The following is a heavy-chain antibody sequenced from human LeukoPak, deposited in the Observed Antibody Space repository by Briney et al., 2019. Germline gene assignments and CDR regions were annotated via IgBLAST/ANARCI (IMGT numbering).Heavy chain of an antibody. Sequence: RPSEALSLTCTVSGGSISSSSYYWGWIRQPPGKGLEWIGSIYYSGSTYYNPSLKSRVTISVDTSKNQFSLKLGSVTAADTAVYYCASPRGGAGRPFDYWGQGTLVTVSS. J-gene: IGHJ4*02. V-gene: IGHV4-39*01. CDR2: IYYSGST. CDR3: ASPRGGAGRPFDY. D-gene: IGHD3-10*01. CDR1: GGSISSSSYY.